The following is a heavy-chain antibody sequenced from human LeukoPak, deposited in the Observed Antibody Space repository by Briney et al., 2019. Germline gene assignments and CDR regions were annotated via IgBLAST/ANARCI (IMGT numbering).Heavy chain of an antibody. CDR3: ARESSSRRFVFDV. V-gene: IGHV3-30*15. D-gene: IGHD6-13*01. J-gene: IGHJ3*01. CDR1: GFTFRGNL. CDR2: SSSDGGEQ. Sequence: GGSLRLSCAASGFTFRGNLLHLVRQAPGKGLEWVAGSSSDGGEQYYADSVRGRFTFSRDNSKSTLVLQMSSLRPDDTAVYYCARESSSRRFVFDVWGQGTVVTVSS.